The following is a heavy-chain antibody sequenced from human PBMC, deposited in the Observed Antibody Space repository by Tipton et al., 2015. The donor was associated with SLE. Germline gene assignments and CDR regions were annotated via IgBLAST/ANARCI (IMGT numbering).Heavy chain of an antibody. CDR3: ARGCSSSTCEPFYFFGMDV. Sequence: TLSLTCTVSGASTNTKYWTWIRQSPGKGLEWIGYANRNEGTKIKSSLERRVTISLDTSKNQFSLRLISVTAADTAVYYCARGCSSSTCEPFYFFGMDVWGQGTTVTVSS. J-gene: IGHJ6*02. CDR1: GASTNTKY. CDR2: ANRNEGT. D-gene: IGHD2-2*01. V-gene: IGHV4-59*12.